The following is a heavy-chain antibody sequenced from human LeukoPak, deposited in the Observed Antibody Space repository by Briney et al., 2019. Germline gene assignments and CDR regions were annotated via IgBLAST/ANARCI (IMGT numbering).Heavy chain of an antibody. CDR1: GFTFSSYW. CDR2: INSDGSGT. J-gene: IGHJ3*02. D-gene: IGHD1-26*01. Sequence: GGSLRLSCAASGFTFSSYWMRWVRRAPGKGLVWVSRINSDGSGTSYADSVKGRFTISRDNAKNTLYLQMNSLRAEDTAVYYCARDKWERLSDAFDIWGQGTMVTVSS. V-gene: IGHV3-74*01. CDR3: ARDKWERLSDAFDI.